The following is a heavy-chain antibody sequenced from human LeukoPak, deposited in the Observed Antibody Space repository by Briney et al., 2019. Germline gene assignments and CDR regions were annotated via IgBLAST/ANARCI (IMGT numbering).Heavy chain of an antibody. V-gene: IGHV4-59*01. J-gene: IGHJ4*02. CDR2: IYYSGST. CDR3: AGARTGDSEIRWYYFDY. D-gene: IGHD7-27*01. CDR1: GGSISSYY. Sequence: SETLSLTCTVSGGSISSYYWSWIRQPPGKGLEWIGYIYYSGSTNYNPSLKSRVTISVDTSKNQFSLKLSSVTAADTAVYYCAGARTGDSEIRWYYFDYWGQGTLVTVSS.